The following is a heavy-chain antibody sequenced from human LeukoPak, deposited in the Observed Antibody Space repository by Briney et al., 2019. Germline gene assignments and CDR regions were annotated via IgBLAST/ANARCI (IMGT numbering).Heavy chain of an antibody. J-gene: IGHJ4*02. Sequence: PGGSLRLSCAASGFTFDDYAMHWVRQAPGKGLEWVSGISWNSGSIAYADSVKGRFTISRDNAKNSVYLQMNSLRAEDTAVYYCARIWDGYSGSDYWGQGTLVTVSS. V-gene: IGHV3-9*01. CDR2: ISWNSGSI. CDR3: ARIWDGYSGSDY. CDR1: GFTFDDYA. D-gene: IGHD1-26*01.